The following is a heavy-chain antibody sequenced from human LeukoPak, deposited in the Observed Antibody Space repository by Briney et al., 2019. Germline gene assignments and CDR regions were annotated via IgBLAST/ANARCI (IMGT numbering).Heavy chain of an antibody. J-gene: IGHJ6*03. CDR3: TRLGGMGNYYYYYMDV. Sequence: SETLSLTCAVYGGSFSGYYWSWIRQPPGKGLEWIGEINHSGSTNYNPSLKSRVTISVDTSKNQFSLKLSSVTAADTAVYYCTRLGGMGNYYYYYMDVWGKGTTVTVSS. D-gene: IGHD1-26*01. CDR2: INHSGST. CDR1: GGSFSGYY. V-gene: IGHV4-34*01.